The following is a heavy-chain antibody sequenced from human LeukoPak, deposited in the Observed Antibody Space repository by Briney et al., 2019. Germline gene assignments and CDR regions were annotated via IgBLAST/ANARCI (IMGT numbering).Heavy chain of an antibody. CDR3: ARDVGGTYCGGDCYSRGRWFDP. V-gene: IGHV3-33*08. CDR1: GFTFSDYS. D-gene: IGHD2-21*02. CDR2: IWYDGSNK. J-gene: IGHJ5*02. Sequence: PGGSLRLSCAASGFTFSDYSMSWIRQAPGKGLEWVAVIWYDGSNKYYADSVKGRFTISRDNSKNRLYLEMNSLRAEDTAVYYCARDVGGTYCGGDCYSRGRWFDPWGQGTLVTVSS.